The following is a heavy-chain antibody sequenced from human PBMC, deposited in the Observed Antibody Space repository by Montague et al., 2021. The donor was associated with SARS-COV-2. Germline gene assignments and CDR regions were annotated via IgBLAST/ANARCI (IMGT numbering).Heavy chain of an antibody. CDR1: GGSISTYY. V-gene: IGHV4-59*01. D-gene: IGHD3-10*01. CDR3: ARADITMVRGVNRWAFDI. CDR2: SYYIGST. Sequence: SETLSLTCTVSGGSISTYYWSWIRQPPGKGLELIGYSYYIGSTNYYPSLNSRGTISVDTSKNKFSLKLSSMTAAVTAVYYCARADITMVRGVNRWAFDIWGQGTMVTVSS. J-gene: IGHJ3*02.